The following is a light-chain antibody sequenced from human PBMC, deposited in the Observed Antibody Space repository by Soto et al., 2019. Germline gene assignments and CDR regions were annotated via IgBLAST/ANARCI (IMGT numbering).Light chain of an antibody. V-gene: IGLV2-14*01. J-gene: IGLJ1*01. CDR2: DVS. CDR3: SAYTTSRSYS. Sequence: QSGLTQPASGSGSPGQSITISCTGTSSDVGAYKYVSWHQQHPGKAPKLMIYDVSNRPSGVSNRFSGSTSGNTASLPISGLQAEDEAYYCCSAYTTSRSYSFGSGTKVTVL. CDR1: SSDVGAYKY.